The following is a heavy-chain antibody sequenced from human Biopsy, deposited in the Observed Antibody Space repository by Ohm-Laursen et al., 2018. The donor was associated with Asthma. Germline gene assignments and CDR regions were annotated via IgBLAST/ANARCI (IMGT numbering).Heavy chain of an antibody. CDR1: GYTFINYA. Sequence: SSVKVSCKASGYTFINYAIHWVRQAPGQGLEWMGGISPIFGRVNYAQKFEGRATITADLFTRTAYMELSSLRSDDTAVYYCARPDPGRPMVYYYYGMDVWGQGTTVTVYS. D-gene: IGHD3-10*01. CDR2: ISPIFGRV. CDR3: ARPDPGRPMVYYYYGMDV. J-gene: IGHJ6*02. V-gene: IGHV1-69*01.